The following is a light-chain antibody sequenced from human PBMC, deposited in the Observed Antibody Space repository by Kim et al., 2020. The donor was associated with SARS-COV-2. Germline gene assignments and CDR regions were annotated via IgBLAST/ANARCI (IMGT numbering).Light chain of an antibody. CDR1: QSVSSL. CDR2: DAS. CDR3: QQRSNWPLT. J-gene: IGKJ4*01. V-gene: IGKV3-11*01. Sequence: PGERATPSCRARQSVSSLLTWYQHKPGQAPRLLIYDASNRATVIPARFSGSGSGTDFTLTISSLEPEDFAVYYCQQRSNWPLTFGGGTKVDIK.